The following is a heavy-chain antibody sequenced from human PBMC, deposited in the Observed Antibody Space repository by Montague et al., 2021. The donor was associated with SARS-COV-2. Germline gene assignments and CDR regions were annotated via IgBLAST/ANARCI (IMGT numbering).Heavy chain of an antibody. J-gene: IGHJ6*03. V-gene: IGHV1-24*01. CDR2: FDPEDGET. Sequence: SVKVSCKVSGYTLTELSMHWVRQAPGKGLEWMGGFDPEDGETIYAQKFQGRVTMIEDTSTDTAYMGLSSLRSEDTAVYYCATTRDVVTARGYMDVWGKGTTVTVSS. D-gene: IGHD5-18*01. CDR1: GYTLTELS. CDR3: ATTRDVVTARGYMDV.